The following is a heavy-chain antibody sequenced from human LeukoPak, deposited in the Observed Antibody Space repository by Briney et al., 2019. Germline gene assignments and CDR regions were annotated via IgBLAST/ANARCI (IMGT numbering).Heavy chain of an antibody. CDR3: AKDGGPNYDSSGYYSDDAFDI. Sequence: PGGSLRLSCAASGFSFDDYVMSWVRQAPGKGLEWVSGISNNGSYTYYADSVRGRFTISRDNSKNTLYLQMNSLRAEDTAIYYCAKDGGPNYDSSGYYSDDAFDIWGQGTMVTVSS. J-gene: IGHJ3*02. CDR2: ISNNGSYT. D-gene: IGHD3-22*01. V-gene: IGHV3-23*01. CDR1: GFSFDDYV.